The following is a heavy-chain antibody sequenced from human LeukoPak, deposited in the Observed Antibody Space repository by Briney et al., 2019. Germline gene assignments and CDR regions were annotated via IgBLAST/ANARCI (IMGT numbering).Heavy chain of an antibody. CDR2: MSYDGVNK. CDR3: AKPLGQLWSSDSFDI. V-gene: IGHV3-30*18. J-gene: IGHJ3*02. Sequence: GGSLRLSCAASGFTFSSYWMHWVRQAPGKGLEWVAFMSYDGVNKYSTDSVKGRFTISRDNSKNTLYLQMNSLRAEDTAVYYCAKPLGQLWSSDSFDIWGQGTMVIVSS. D-gene: IGHD5-18*01. CDR1: GFTFSSYW.